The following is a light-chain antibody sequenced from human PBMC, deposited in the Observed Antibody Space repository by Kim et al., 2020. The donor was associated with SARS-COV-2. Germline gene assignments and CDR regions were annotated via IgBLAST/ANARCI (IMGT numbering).Light chain of an antibody. V-gene: IGKV1-39*01. CDR2: AAS. J-gene: IGKJ2*01. CDR3: QQSYSTPRT. CDR1: QSISSY. Sequence: ASVGDRVTITGRASQSISSYLNWYQQKPGKAPKLLIYAASSLQSGVPSRFSGSGSGTDFTLTISSLQPEDFATYYCQQSYSTPRTFGQGTKLEI.